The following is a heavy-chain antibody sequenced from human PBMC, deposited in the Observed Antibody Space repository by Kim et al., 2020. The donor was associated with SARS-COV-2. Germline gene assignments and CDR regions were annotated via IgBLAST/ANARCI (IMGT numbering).Heavy chain of an antibody. Sequence: YSNPSPKRRVTISVDTSKNQFSLKLSSVTAADTAVYYCARHAQQLVGLDYWGQGTLVTVSS. CDR3: ARHAQQLVGLDY. J-gene: IGHJ4*02. V-gene: IGHV4-39*01. D-gene: IGHD6-13*01.